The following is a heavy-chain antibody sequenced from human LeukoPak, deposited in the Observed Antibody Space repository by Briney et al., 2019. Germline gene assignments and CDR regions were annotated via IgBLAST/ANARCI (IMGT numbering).Heavy chain of an antibody. CDR3: ARDLTYGYPGEGHGY. J-gene: IGHJ4*02. CDR1: GYSISSGYY. V-gene: IGHV4-38-2*02. D-gene: IGHD5-24*01. Sequence: SETLSLTCTVSGYSISSGYYWGWIRQPPGKGLEWIGSIYYSGSTYYNPSLKSRVTISVDTSKNQFSLKLSSVTAADTAVYYCARDLTYGYPGEGHGYWGQGTLVTASS. CDR2: IYYSGST.